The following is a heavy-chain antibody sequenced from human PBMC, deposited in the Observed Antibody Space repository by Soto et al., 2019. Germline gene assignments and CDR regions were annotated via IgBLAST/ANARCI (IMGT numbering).Heavy chain of an antibody. D-gene: IGHD6-19*01. CDR2: IIPILGIA. V-gene: IGHV1-69*08. CDR3: ARDQIARQWVSVGYFDC. J-gene: IGHJ4*02. Sequence: QVQLVQSGAEVKKPGSSVKVSCKASGGTFSSYTISWVRQAPGQGLEWMGRIIPILGIANYAQKFQGRVTITADKSTRTAYMGLSSLRSEDAAVYYCARDQIARQWVSVGYFDCWGQGTLVNVSS. CDR1: GGTFSSYT.